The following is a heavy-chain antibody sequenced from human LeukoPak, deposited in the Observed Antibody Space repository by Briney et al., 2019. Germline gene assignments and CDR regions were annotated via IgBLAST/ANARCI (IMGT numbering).Heavy chain of an antibody. V-gene: IGHV4-34*01. CDR2: INHSGST. CDR1: GWSFSGYY. Sequence: SETLSLTCAAYGWSFSGYYWSWIRQPPGKGLEWVGDINHSGSTNYNPSLMSRVTISVDTSKNQFSLKQSSVTAADTAVYYCARKRREFLEWLAIFDYWGQGTLVTVSS. J-gene: IGHJ4*02. CDR3: ARKRREFLEWLAIFDY. D-gene: IGHD3-3*01.